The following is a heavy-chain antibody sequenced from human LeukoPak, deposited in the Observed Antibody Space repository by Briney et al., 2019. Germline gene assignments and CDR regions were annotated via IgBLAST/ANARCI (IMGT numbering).Heavy chain of an antibody. CDR3: ARVRGVVAWDL. Sequence: GGSLRLSCAASGFTFSSYAMSWVRQAPGKGLEWVSAISGSGGSTYYADSVKGRFTISSDNSNNTLYLQMNSLSAEDTAVYYCARVRGVVAWDLWGRGTLVTVSS. CDR1: GFTFSSYA. CDR2: ISGSGGST. D-gene: IGHD3-10*01. V-gene: IGHV3-23*01. J-gene: IGHJ2*01.